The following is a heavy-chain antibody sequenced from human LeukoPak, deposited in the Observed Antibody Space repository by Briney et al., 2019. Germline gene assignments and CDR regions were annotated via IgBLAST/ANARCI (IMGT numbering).Heavy chain of an antibody. J-gene: IGHJ4*02. V-gene: IGHV1-2*02. D-gene: IGHD5-12*01. Sequence: GASVKVSCKASGYTFTGYYIHWVRQAPGLGREWMGWINPNSGGTKYAQKFQGRVTMTRDTSISTAYMELNNLRSDDAAVYYCARVPYRGYDPKADYWGQGTLVTVSS. CDR3: ARVPYRGYDPKADY. CDR1: GYTFTGYY. CDR2: INPNSGGT.